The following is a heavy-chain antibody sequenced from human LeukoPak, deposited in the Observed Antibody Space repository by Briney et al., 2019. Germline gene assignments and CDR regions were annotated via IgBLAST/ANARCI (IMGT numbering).Heavy chain of an antibody. J-gene: IGHJ4*02. D-gene: IGHD3-22*01. CDR2: INPNSGGT. CDR1: GYTFTGYY. V-gene: IGHV1-2*02. CDR3: ARELSSGYYYDY. Sequence: ASVKVSCKAAGYTFTGYYMHWVGQAPGQGREWMGWINPNSGGTNYAQKFQGRVTMTRDTSISTAYMELSRLRSDYTAVYYCARELSSGYYYDYWGQGTLVTVSS.